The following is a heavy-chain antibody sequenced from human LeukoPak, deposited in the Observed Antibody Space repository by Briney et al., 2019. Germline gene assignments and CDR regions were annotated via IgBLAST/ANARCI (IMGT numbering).Heavy chain of an antibody. V-gene: IGHV5-51*01. D-gene: IGHD6-19*01. CDR3: ARPHYSSAWYVDY. CDR1: GYSFSSYW. J-gene: IGHJ4*02. CDR2: IYPGDSDT. Sequence: GESLKISCKGSGYSFSSYWIVWVRQMPGKGLEWMGIIYPGDSDTKYSSSFRGQVTISADKSINTAYLQWSSPKASDTAMYYCARPHYSSAWYVDYWGQGTLVTVSS.